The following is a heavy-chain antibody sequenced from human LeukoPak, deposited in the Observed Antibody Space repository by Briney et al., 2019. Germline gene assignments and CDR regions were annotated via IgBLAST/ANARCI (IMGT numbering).Heavy chain of an antibody. CDR1: GASINGYF. D-gene: IGHD1-26*01. Sequence: KPSETLSLTCSVSGASINGYFWNWVRKPPEKRLDWIGYVSHTGATTSNPTLKSRVSITIDTSKSQISLTMTSVTAADSALYYCARDRRGSFYTFDLWGPGTIVSVS. CDR3: ARDRRGSFYTFDL. CDR2: VSHTGAT. V-gene: IGHV4-59*01. J-gene: IGHJ3*01.